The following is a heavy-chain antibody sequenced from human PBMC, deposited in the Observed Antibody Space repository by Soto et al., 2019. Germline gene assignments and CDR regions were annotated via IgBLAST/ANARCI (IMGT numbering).Heavy chain of an antibody. V-gene: IGHV4-34*01. J-gene: IGHJ4*02. CDR1: GGSFSGYY. CDR2: INHSGNT. Sequence: SETLSLTCAVYGGSFSGYYWSWIRQPPGKELEWIGEINHSGNTNYNPSPKSRVTISVDTSKNQFYLKLSSVTAADTAVYYCARTRTYDFWSGYIRSGYYFDYWGQGTLVTVSS. D-gene: IGHD3-3*01. CDR3: ARTRTYDFWSGYIRSGYYFDY.